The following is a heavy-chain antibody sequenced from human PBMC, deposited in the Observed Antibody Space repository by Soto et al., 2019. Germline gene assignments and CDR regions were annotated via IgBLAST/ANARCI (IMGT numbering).Heavy chain of an antibody. J-gene: IGHJ4*02. CDR1: GYTFTSYG. V-gene: IGHV1-18*01. D-gene: IGHD2-2*02. Sequence: ASVKVSCKASGYTFTSYGISWVRQAPGQGLEWMGWISAYNGTSNYAQKFQGRVTITADESTSTAYMELSSLRSEDTAVYYCARGSCSSTSCYKEYYFDLWGQGTLVTVSS. CDR3: ARGSCSSTSCYKEYYFDL. CDR2: ISAYNGTS.